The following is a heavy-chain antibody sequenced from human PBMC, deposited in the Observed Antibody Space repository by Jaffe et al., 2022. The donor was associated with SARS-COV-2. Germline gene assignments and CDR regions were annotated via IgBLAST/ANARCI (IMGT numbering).Heavy chain of an antibody. CDR1: GGSISSYY. J-gene: IGHJ4*02. Sequence: QVQLQESGPGLVKPSETLSLTCTVSGGSISSYYWSWIRQPPGKGLEWIGYIYYSGSTNYNPSLKSRVTISVDTSKNQFSLKLSSVTAADTAVYYCARETGYSSGWYDYWGQGTLVTVSS. V-gene: IGHV4-59*01. CDR3: ARETGYSSGWYDY. CDR2: IYYSGST. D-gene: IGHD6-19*01.